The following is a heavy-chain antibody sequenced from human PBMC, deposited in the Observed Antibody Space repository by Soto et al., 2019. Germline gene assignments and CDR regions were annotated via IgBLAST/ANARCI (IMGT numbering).Heavy chain of an antibody. CDR3: EKDWAGIAVAGIDY. Sequence: EVQLLESGGALVQPGGSLRLSCVGSGFRFSSYSMTWVRQAPGKGLEWVSAITGSGDRAYSADSGRGRFTISRDNSKNTLYLQMNSLRAEDTAVYYCEKDWAGIAVAGIDYWGQGTLVTVSS. D-gene: IGHD6-19*01. CDR1: GFRFSSYS. J-gene: IGHJ4*02. V-gene: IGHV3-23*01. CDR2: ITGSGDRA.